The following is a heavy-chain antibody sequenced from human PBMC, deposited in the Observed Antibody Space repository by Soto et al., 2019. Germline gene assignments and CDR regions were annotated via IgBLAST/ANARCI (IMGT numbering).Heavy chain of an antibody. Sequence: GESLTISCKGSGYSFTSYWIGWVRQMPGKGLEWMGIIYPGDSDTRYSPSFQGQVTISADKSISTAYLQWSSLKASDTAMYYCATQMSTGTTGFVLGYYYMDVWGKGTTVTVSS. V-gene: IGHV5-51*01. D-gene: IGHD4-17*01. CDR1: GYSFTSYW. CDR2: IYPGDSDT. J-gene: IGHJ6*03. CDR3: ATQMSTGTTGFVLGYYYMDV.